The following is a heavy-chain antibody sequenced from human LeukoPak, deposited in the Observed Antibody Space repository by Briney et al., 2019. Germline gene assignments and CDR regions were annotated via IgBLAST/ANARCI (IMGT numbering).Heavy chain of an antibody. Sequence: SQTLSLTCTVSGGSISSGGYYWSWIRQHPGKGLEWIGYIYYSGSTYYNPSLKSRVTISVDTSKNQFSLKLSSVTAADTAVYYCARDASSGYSPAYYFDYWGQGTLVTVSS. CDR1: GGSISSGGYY. D-gene: IGHD3-22*01. CDR2: IYYSGST. CDR3: ARDASSGYSPAYYFDY. V-gene: IGHV4-31*03. J-gene: IGHJ4*02.